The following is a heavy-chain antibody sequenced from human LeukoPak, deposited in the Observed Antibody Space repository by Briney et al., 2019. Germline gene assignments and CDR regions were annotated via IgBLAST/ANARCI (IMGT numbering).Heavy chain of an antibody. D-gene: IGHD6-19*01. CDR2: ISGSGGST. J-gene: IGHJ5*02. CDR1: GFTFSSYA. Sequence: GGSLRLSCAASGFTFSSYAMSWVRQAPGKGLEWVSAISGSGGSTYYADSVKDRFTISRDNSKKTVSLEMSSLTAADTGVYYCAKDGAQYSSGPECDPRGQGALVSVSP. CDR3: AKDGAQYSSGPECDP. V-gene: IGHV3-23*01.